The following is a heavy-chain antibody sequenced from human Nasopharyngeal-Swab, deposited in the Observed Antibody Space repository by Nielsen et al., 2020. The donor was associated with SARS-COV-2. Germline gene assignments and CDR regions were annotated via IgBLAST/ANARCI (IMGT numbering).Heavy chain of an antibody. J-gene: IGHJ4*02. V-gene: IGHV3-23*01. CDR2: ISGSGGST. CDR3: AKVQGIAATQEGY. Sequence: GESLKISCAASGFTFSSYAMSWVRQAPGKGLEWVSAISGSGGSTYYADSVKGRFTISRDNSKNTLYLQMNSLRAEDTAVYYCAKVQGIAATQEGYWGQGTLVTVSS. CDR1: GFTFSSYA. D-gene: IGHD6-13*01.